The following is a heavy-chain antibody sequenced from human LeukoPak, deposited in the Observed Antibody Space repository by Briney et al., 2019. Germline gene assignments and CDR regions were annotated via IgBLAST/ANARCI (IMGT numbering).Heavy chain of an antibody. V-gene: IGHV3-53*01. CDR1: GFTFSSYY. Sequence: PGGSLRLSCAASGFTFSSYYMSWVRQAPGKGLEWVSIIYNSGVTYYADSVKGRFTISRDTSKNMVYLQMNSLRGEDTAVYYCARGREYSSTPFDYWGQGTLVTVSS. CDR3: ARGREYSSTPFDY. J-gene: IGHJ4*02. D-gene: IGHD2-2*01. CDR2: IYNSGVT.